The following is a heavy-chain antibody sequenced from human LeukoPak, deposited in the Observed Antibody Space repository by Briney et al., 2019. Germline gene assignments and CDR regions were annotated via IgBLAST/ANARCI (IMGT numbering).Heavy chain of an antibody. CDR3: AREGTAGTNLNWFDP. D-gene: IGHD1-1*01. J-gene: IGHJ5*02. V-gene: IGHV4-34*01. CDR1: GGSFSGYY. CDR2: INHSGST. Sequence: SETLSLTCAVYGGSFSGYYWSWIRQPPGKGLEWIGEINHSGSTNYNPSLKSRVTISVDTSKNQFSLKLCSVTAADTAAYYCAREGTAGTNLNWFDPWGQGTLVTVSS.